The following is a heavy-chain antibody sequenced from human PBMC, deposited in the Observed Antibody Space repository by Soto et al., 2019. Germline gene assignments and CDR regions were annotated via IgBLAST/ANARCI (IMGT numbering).Heavy chain of an antibody. V-gene: IGHV3-48*01. J-gene: IGHJ5*02. CDR2: ISSSSSTI. CDR1: GFTFSSYS. CDR3: AREYCSSTSCLNWFDP. Sequence: GGSLRLSCAASGFTFSSYSMNWVRQAPGEGLEWVSYISSSSSTIYYADSVKGRFTISRDNAKNSLYLQMNSLRAEDTAVYYCAREYCSSTSCLNWFDPWGQGTLVTVSS. D-gene: IGHD2-2*01.